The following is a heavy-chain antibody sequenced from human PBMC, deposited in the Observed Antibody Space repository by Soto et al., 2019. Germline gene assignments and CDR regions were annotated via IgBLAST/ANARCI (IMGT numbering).Heavy chain of an antibody. CDR2: ISSSSSYI. Sequence: EVQLVESGGGLVKPGGSLRLSCAASGFTFSSYSMNWVRQAPGKGLEWVSSISSSSSYIYYADSVKGRFTISRDNAKNSLYLQMNSLRAEDTAVYYCARDVKSITIFGVVIDSWGQGTLVTVSS. V-gene: IGHV3-21*01. D-gene: IGHD3-3*01. CDR1: GFTFSSYS. CDR3: ARDVKSITIFGVVIDS. J-gene: IGHJ4*02.